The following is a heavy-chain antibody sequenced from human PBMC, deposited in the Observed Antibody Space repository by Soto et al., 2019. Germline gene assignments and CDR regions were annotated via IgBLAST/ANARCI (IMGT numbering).Heavy chain of an antibody. Sequence: EVQLVESGGGLVKPGGSLRLSCAASGFTFSSYSMNWVRQAPGKGLGWVSSISSSSSYIYYADSVKGRFTISRDNAKTSLSLQMNSLRAEDTAVYYCARDTYYYGWGSYGPWGQGTLVTVSS. D-gene: IGHD3-10*01. CDR1: GFTFSSYS. CDR2: ISSSSSYI. J-gene: IGHJ5*02. V-gene: IGHV3-21*01. CDR3: ARDTYYYGWGSYGP.